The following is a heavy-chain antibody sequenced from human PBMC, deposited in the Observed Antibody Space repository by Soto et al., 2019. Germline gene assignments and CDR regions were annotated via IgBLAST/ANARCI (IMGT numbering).Heavy chain of an antibody. D-gene: IGHD2-2*01. V-gene: IGHV3-23*01. Sequence: EVQLLESGGGLVQPGGSLRLSCAASGFTFSSYAMSWVRQAPGKGLEWVSAISGSGGSTYYADSVKGRFTISRDNSKNTPYLQMNSLRAEDTAVYYCAKVRGYCSSTSCYYFDYWGQGTLVTVSS. CDR2: ISGSGGST. J-gene: IGHJ4*02. CDR1: GFTFSSYA. CDR3: AKVRGYCSSTSCYYFDY.